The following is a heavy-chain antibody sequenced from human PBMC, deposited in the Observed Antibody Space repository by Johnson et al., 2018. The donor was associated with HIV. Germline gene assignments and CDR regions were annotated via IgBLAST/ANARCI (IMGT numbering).Heavy chain of an antibody. CDR2: IYYDGTNK. Sequence: QVQLVESGGGVVQPGRSLRLSCAASGFTFSSYAMHWVRQAPGKGLEWVAIIYYDGTNKYYADSVKGRFTISRDNAKNSLYLQMNSLTAEDTALYYCARVAYYYDTSGYLTRPRAFDVWGQGTMVTVSS. J-gene: IGHJ3*01. CDR3: ARVAYYYDTSGYLTRPRAFDV. V-gene: IGHV3-33*01. CDR1: GFTFSSYA. D-gene: IGHD3-22*01.